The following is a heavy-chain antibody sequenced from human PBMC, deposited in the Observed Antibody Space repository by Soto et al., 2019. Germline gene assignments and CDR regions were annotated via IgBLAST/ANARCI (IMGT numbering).Heavy chain of an antibody. D-gene: IGHD3-3*01. V-gene: IGHV3-74*01. CDR2: INSDGSST. J-gene: IGHJ5*02. CDR1: VFTFSSYW. Sequence: GSLRLSCAASVFTFSSYWMHWVLQAPGKGLLWVSRINSDGSSTSYADSVKGRFTISRDNAKNTLYLQMNSLRAEDTAVYYCARDQEYSGFWSGYRPYNWFDPWGQGTLVTVSS. CDR3: ARDQEYSGFWSGYRPYNWFDP.